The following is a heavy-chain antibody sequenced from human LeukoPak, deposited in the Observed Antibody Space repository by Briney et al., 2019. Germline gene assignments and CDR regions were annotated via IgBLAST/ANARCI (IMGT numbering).Heavy chain of an antibody. CDR2: IYTSGST. CDR3: TRVPYFAFWRGSYSSPPGDAFDI. V-gene: IGHV4-4*07. CDR1: GGSISSYY. Sequence: PSETLSLTCTVAGGSISSYYWIWIRQAAGKELKGIGRIYTSGSTNYNPSLRSRVTISVDKSENQFSLKLSSVPAPNTALYYCTRVPYFAFWRGSYSSPPGDAFDIWGQGTMVTVSS. D-gene: IGHD3-3*01. J-gene: IGHJ3*02.